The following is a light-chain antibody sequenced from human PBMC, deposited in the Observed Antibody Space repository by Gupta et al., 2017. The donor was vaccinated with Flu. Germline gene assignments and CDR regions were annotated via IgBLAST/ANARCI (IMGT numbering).Light chain of an antibody. CDR1: SSDVGLYNY. J-gene: IGLJ2*01. Sequence: ALPPQASASASPRQSITISCTGTSSDVGLYNYFSWYQQHPGKAPKLMIYDVSNRPSGVSNRFSGSKSGNTASLTISGLQAEDEGDYYCSSYTSNIMVIFGGGTKLTVL. V-gene: IGLV2-14*03. CDR3: SSYTSNIMVI. CDR2: DVS.